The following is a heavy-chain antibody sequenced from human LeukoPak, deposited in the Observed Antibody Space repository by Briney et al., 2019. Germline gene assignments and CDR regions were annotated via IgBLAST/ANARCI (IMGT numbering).Heavy chain of an antibody. CDR3: GGGYDSSGYYSLFDY. J-gene: IGHJ4*02. V-gene: IGHV4-39*01. D-gene: IGHD3-22*01. CDR2: IYYSGST. CDR1: GGSISSSSYY. Sequence: SETLSLTCTVSGGSISSSSYYWGWIRQPPGKGREWIVSIYYSGSTYYNPSLKSRITICVYTSKNQFSRKLRSVTAADTAVYYCGGGYDSSGYYSLFDYWGQGTLVTVSS.